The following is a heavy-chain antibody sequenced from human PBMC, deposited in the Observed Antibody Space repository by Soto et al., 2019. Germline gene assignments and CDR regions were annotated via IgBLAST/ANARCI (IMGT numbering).Heavy chain of an antibody. J-gene: IGHJ3*02. Sequence: ASVKVSCKASGYTFTGYYMHWVRQAPGQGLEWMGWINPNSGGTNYAQKFQGWVTMTRDTSTSTAYMELSRLRSDDTAVYYCAREIAAAGYDAFDIWGQGTMVTVSS. CDR2: INPNSGGT. V-gene: IGHV1-2*04. D-gene: IGHD6-13*01. CDR1: GYTFTGYY. CDR3: AREIAAAGYDAFDI.